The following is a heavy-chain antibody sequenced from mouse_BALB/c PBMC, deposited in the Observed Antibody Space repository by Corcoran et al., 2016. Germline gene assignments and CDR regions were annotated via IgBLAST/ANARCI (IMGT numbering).Heavy chain of an antibody. CDR2: FDPANGNT. Sequence: EVQLQQSGAELVKPGASVKLSCTASGFNIKDTYMHLVKQRPEQGLEWIGRFDPANGNTKYDPKFQGKATITADTSSNTAYLQLSSLTSEDTAVYYCAELGRSYWGQGTLVTVSA. J-gene: IGHJ3*01. CDR1: GFNIKDTY. CDR3: AELGRSY. V-gene: IGHV14-3*02. D-gene: IGHD4-1*01.